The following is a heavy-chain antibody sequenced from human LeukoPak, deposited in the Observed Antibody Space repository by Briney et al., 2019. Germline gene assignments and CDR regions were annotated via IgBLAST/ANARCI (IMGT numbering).Heavy chain of an antibody. Sequence: KTSETLSLTCTVSGGSISSYYWTWIRRPPGKGLEWIGYIYYSGSTNYNPSLRSRVTMSVDTSKNQFSLKVSSVTAADTAVYYCARVGSYGLLDYWGQGTLVTVSS. CDR1: GGSISSYY. J-gene: IGHJ4*02. D-gene: IGHD5-18*01. CDR2: IYYSGST. V-gene: IGHV4-59*01. CDR3: ARVGSYGLLDY.